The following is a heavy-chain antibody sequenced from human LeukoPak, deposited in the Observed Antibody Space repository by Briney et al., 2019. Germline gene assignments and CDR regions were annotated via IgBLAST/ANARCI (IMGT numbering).Heavy chain of an antibody. D-gene: IGHD6-13*01. CDR2: IYYSGST. Sequence: KASQTLSLTCTVSGGSISSGGYYWSWIRQHPGKGLEWIGYIYYSGSTYYNPSLKSRVTISVDTPKNQFSLKLSSVTAADTAVYYCARVGGSWYLREDYFDYWGQGTLVTVSS. CDR3: ARVGGSWYLREDYFDY. V-gene: IGHV4-31*03. J-gene: IGHJ4*02. CDR1: GGSISSGGYY.